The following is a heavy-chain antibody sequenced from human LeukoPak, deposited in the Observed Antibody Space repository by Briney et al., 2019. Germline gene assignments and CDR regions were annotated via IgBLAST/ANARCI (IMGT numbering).Heavy chain of an antibody. CDR3: ARGGTYYYDSSGYYR. Sequence: GGSLRLSCAASGFTFDDYGMSWARQAPGKGLEWVSGINWSGGSTGYADSVKGRFTISRDNAKNSLYLQMNSLRAEDTALYYCARGGTYYYDSSGYYRWGQGTLVTVSS. J-gene: IGHJ5*02. D-gene: IGHD3-22*01. CDR1: GFTFDDYG. CDR2: INWSGGST. V-gene: IGHV3-20*04.